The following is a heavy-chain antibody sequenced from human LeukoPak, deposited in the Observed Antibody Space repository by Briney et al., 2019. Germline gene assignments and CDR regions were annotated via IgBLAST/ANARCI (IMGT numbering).Heavy chain of an antibody. CDR1: GFTFSSYG. Sequence: GGSLRLSCAASGFTFSSYGMHWVRQAPGKGLEWVAVISYDGSNKYYADSVKGRFTISRDNAKNSLYPQMNILRAEDTAVFYCLSGPGHCGQGTLVTVSS. CDR3: LSGPGH. J-gene: IGHJ4*02. V-gene: IGHV3-30*03. CDR2: ISYDGSNK.